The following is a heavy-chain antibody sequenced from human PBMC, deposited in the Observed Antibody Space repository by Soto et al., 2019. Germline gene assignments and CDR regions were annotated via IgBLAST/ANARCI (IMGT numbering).Heavy chain of an antibody. CDR2: INPSGGST. D-gene: IGHD3-22*01. CDR3: ATTPIGTYYYDSSGLFDY. V-gene: IGHV1-46*01. J-gene: IGHJ4*02. CDR1: GYTFTSYY. Sequence: ASVKVSCKASGYTFTSYYMHWVRQAPGQGLEWMGMINPSGGSTSYAQKFQGRVTMTRDTSTSTVYMELSSLRSEDTAVYYCATTPIGTYYYDSSGLFDYWGQGTLVTVSS.